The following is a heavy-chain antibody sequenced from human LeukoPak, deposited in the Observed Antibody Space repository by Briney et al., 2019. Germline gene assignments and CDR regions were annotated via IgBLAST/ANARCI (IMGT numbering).Heavy chain of an antibody. J-gene: IGHJ4*02. CDR1: GGSISSSSYY. V-gene: IGHV4-39*01. CDR3: ASISLPEHYGDPDGGGLDY. D-gene: IGHD4-17*01. Sequence: SETLSLTCTVSGGSISSSSYYWGWTRQPPGKGLEWIGSIYYSGSTYYNPSLKSRVTISVDTSKNQFSLKLSSVTAADTAVYYCASISLPEHYGDPDGGGLDYWGQGTLVTVSS. CDR2: IYYSGST.